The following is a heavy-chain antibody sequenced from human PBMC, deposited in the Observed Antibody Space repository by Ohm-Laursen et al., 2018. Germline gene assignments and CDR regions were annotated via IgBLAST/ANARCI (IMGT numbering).Heavy chain of an antibody. V-gene: IGHV3-53*01. D-gene: IGHD1-1*01. CDR3: ASGYYYFDY. CDR1: GFTVSSNY. CDR2: IYNVGST. Sequence: SLRLSCSASGFTVSSNYMNWVRQAPGKGLEWVSIIYNVGSTYYADSVKGRFTISRDNSKNTLYLQMNSLRAEDTAVYYCASGYYYFDYWGQGTLVTVSS. J-gene: IGHJ4*02.